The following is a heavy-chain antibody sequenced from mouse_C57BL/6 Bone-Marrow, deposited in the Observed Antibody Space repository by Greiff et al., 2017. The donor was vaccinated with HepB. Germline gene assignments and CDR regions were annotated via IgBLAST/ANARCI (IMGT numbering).Heavy chain of an antibody. CDR1: GFTFSDYY. V-gene: IGHV5-12*01. CDR3: ARLIYYYGSILDY. Sequence: EVKLMESGGGLVQPGGSLKLSCAASGFTFSDYYMYWVRQTPEKRLEWVAYISNGGGSTYYPDTVKGRFTISRDNAKNTLYLQMSRLKSEDTAMYYCARLIYYYGSILDYWGQGTTLTVSS. CDR2: ISNGGGST. D-gene: IGHD1-1*01. J-gene: IGHJ2*01.